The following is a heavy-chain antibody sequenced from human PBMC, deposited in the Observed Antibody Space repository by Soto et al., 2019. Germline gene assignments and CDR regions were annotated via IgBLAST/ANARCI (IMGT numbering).Heavy chain of an antibody. Sequence: KQSQTLSLTCTVSGGSISSSSYYWGWIRQPPGKGLEWIGSIYYSGSTYYNPSLKSRVTISVDTSKNQFSLKLSSVTAADTAVYYCARHAQVGTAAIHPLNWFDPWGQGTLVTVSS. CDR2: IYYSGST. V-gene: IGHV4-39*01. J-gene: IGHJ5*02. CDR1: GGSISSSSYY. CDR3: ARHAQVGTAAIHPLNWFDP. D-gene: IGHD2-2*01.